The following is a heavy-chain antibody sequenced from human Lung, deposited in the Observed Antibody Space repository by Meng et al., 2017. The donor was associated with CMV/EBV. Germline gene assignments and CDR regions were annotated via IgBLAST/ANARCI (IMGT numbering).Heavy chain of an antibody. Sequence: QVQLQESGPGLVKPSETLSVTCTVSGGYIHNYYWGWIRQPPGKGLEWIGQIYSNVNTNYTPSLGSRVTISVDTSKSQFSLHLRSVTTEDTAVYFCARAGHFFDYGDFWGPGILVTVSS. V-gene: IGHV4-59*01. CDR1: GGYIHNYY. CDR2: IYSNVNT. CDR3: ARAGHFFDYGDF. D-gene: IGHD3-16*01. J-gene: IGHJ4*02.